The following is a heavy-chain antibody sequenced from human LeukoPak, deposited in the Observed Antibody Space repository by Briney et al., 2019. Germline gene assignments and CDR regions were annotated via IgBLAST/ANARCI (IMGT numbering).Heavy chain of an antibody. D-gene: IGHD3-22*01. J-gene: IGHJ4*02. Sequence: GESLKISCKGSGYSFTSYWIGWVRQMPGKGLEWMGIIYPGDSDTRYSPSFQGQVTISADKSISTAYLQWSSLKASDTAMYYCARLRARNPDYYDSSGHMTEGYFDYWGQGTLVTVSS. CDR2: IYPGDSDT. CDR1: GYSFTSYW. V-gene: IGHV5-51*01. CDR3: ARLRARNPDYYDSSGHMTEGYFDY.